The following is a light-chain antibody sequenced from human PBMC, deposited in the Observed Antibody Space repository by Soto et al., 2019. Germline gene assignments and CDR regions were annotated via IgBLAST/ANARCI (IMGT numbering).Light chain of an antibody. V-gene: IGLV4-69*01. CDR2: LNSDGSH. CDR3: QTWATGTVV. CDR1: SGHSTYA. J-gene: IGLJ2*01. Sequence: QAVVTQSPSASASLGAWVKLTCTLSSGHSTYAIAWHQQQPEKGPRYLMKLNSDGSHNKGDGIPARFSGSSSGAERYLTISSLQSEDEADYSCQTWATGTVVFGGGTKVTVL.